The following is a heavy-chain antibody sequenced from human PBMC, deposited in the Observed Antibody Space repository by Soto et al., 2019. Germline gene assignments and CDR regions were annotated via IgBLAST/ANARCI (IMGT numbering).Heavy chain of an antibody. J-gene: IGHJ5*02. V-gene: IGHV4-34*01. CDR1: GGSFSGDY. CDR2: INHSGIT. D-gene: IGHD3-9*01. Sequence: SETLCLTCAVYGGSFSGDYWNWIRQSPGKGLEWIGEINHSGITNYNPSLKSRATIFVDTSKKQFTLQLTSVTAADTAVYYCARGASTERYFSPSGGAWFDPWGQGTLVTVSS. CDR3: ARGASTERYFSPSGGAWFDP.